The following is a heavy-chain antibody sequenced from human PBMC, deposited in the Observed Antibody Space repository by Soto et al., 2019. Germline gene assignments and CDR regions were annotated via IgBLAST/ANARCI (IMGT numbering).Heavy chain of an antibody. V-gene: IGHV1-46*01. D-gene: IGHD6-19*01. Sequence: ASVKVSCKASGYTFISYYIHWVRQAPGQGLEWMGMINPNDGSTTNAQKFQNRLSMTRDTSASTVYMELSSLRSEDTAVYYCARADGMDVWGQGTTVTV. J-gene: IGHJ6*02. CDR3: ARADGMDV. CDR1: GYTFISYY. CDR2: INPNDGST.